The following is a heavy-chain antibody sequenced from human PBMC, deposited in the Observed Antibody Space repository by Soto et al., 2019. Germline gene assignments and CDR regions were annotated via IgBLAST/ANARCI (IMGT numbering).Heavy chain of an antibody. CDR3: AREYSNRKREYYFDY. V-gene: IGHV1-69*13. CDR2: IIPIFGTA. D-gene: IGHD4-4*01. CDR1: GVTFSSYA. J-gene: IGHJ4*02. Sequence: SVKVSCKASGVTFSSYAISWVRQAPGQGLEWMGGIIPIFGTANYAQKFQGRVTITADESTSTAYMELSSLRSEDTAVYYCAREYSNRKREYYFDYWGQGTLVTVS.